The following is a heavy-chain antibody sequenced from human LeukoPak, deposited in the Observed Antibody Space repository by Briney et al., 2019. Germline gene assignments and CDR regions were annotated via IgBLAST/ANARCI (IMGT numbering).Heavy chain of an antibody. CDR3: ARVGDYNGNYYLDY. Sequence: PGGSLRLSCAASGFTFSSYAMHWVRQAPGKGLEWVAIISYDGSNKYYADSVKGRLTISRDNSKNTLYLQLHSLGAEDTAVYYCARVGDYNGNYYLDYWGQGILVTVSS. CDR1: GFTFSSYA. V-gene: IGHV3-30-3*01. J-gene: IGHJ4*02. D-gene: IGHD1-7*01. CDR2: ISYDGSNK.